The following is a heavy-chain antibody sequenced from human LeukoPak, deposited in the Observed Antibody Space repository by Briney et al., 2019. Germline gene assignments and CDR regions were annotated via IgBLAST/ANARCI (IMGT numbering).Heavy chain of an antibody. CDR3: AKVSATYDSRVSPPGVFDY. Sequence: PGGSLRLSCAASGFTFSSYSMNWVRQAPGKGLEWVSSISSSSSYIYYADSVKGRFTISRDNSKNTLYLQMNSLRAEDTAVYYCAKVSATYDSRVSPPGVFDYWGQGTLVTVSS. D-gene: IGHD3-22*01. V-gene: IGHV3-21*01. J-gene: IGHJ4*02. CDR1: GFTFSSYS. CDR2: ISSSSSYI.